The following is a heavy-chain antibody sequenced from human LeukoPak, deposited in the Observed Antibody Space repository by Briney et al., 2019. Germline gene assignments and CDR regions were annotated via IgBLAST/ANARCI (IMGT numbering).Heavy chain of an antibody. CDR3: ARDKGVTMVRENWFDP. V-gene: IGHV1-46*01. CDR2: INPSGGST. Sequence: ASVKVSCKASGYTFTSYYMHWVRQAPGQGLEWMGIINPSGGSTSYAQKFQGRVTMTRDTSTSTVYMELSSLRSEDTAVYYCARDKGVTMVRENWFDPWGQGTLVTVPS. CDR1: GYTFTSYY. J-gene: IGHJ5*02. D-gene: IGHD3-10*01.